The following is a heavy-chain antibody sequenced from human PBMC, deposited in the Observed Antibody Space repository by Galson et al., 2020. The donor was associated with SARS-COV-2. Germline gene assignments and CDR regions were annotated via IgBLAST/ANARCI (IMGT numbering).Heavy chain of an antibody. J-gene: IGHJ6*02. CDR2: VSSRGDSI. CDR1: GFTFNLHT. CDR3: ARGAAVRGAGGSRGGMDV. V-gene: IGHV3-21*01. D-gene: IGHD6-25*01. Sequence: GESLKISCAASGFTFNLHTMNWVRQAPGKGLEWVASVSSRGDSIFYADSVKGRFILSRDNAENSLSLQMTNLRADDTAVYYCARGAAVRGAGGSRGGMDVWGQGTTVTVSS.